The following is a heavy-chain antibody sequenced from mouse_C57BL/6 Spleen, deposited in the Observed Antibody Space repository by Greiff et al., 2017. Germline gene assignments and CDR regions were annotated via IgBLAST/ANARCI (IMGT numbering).Heavy chain of an antibody. V-gene: IGHV5-17*01. D-gene: IGHD1-1*02. Sequence: DVKLVESGGGLVKPGGSLKLSCAASGFTFSDYGMHWVRQAPEKGLEWVAYLSSGSSTIYYADTVKGRFTISRDNAKNTLFLQMTSLRSEDTAMYYCARPCLVGWFACWGQGTLVTVSA. CDR3: ARPCLVGWFAC. J-gene: IGHJ3*01. CDR1: GFTFSDYG. CDR2: LSSGSSTI.